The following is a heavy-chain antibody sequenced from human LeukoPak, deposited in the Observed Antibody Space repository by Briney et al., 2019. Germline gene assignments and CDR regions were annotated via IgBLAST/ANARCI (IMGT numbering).Heavy chain of an antibody. CDR2: TKQDGSEK. CDR3: AREATTSLDH. J-gene: IGHJ4*02. Sequence: GGSLRLSCAASGFTFSSYAMSWVRQAPGKGLEWVANTKQDGSEKYYVDSVKGRFTISRDNSKNSLYLQMNSLRAEDTAVYYCAREATTSLDHWGQGTLVTVSS. D-gene: IGHD5-12*01. V-gene: IGHV3-7*01. CDR1: GFTFSSYA.